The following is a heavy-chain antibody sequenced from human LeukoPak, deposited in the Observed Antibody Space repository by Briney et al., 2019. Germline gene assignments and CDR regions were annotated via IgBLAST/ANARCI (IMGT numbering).Heavy chain of an antibody. D-gene: IGHD3-16*02. CDR1: GYTFTSYG. CDR2: ISAYDGDT. CDR3: ARVQNDYVWGSYRHNWFDP. Sequence: ASVKVSCKASGYTFTSYGISWVRQAPGQGLEWMGWISAYDGDTNYAQNLQGRVMMTTDTFTSTAYMELRSLRSDDTVVYYCARVQNDYVWGSYRHNWFDPWGQGTLVTVSS. J-gene: IGHJ5*02. V-gene: IGHV1-18*01.